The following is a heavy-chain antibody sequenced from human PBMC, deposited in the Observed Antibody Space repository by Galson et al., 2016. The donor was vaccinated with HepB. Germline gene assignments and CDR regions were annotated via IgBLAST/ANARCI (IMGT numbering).Heavy chain of an antibody. CDR2: ISYYGTRT. Sequence: SLKLSCAASGFDFRSYWMHWVRQGPGKGLVWVSRISYYGTRTNYADSVQGRFTISRDNAKNTLYLQMNSLRPEDTAVYYCTSDFPGSHDASDFWGQGTMVTVSS. V-gene: IGHV3-74*01. D-gene: IGHD3-10*01. J-gene: IGHJ3*01. CDR1: GFDFRSYW. CDR3: TSDFPGSHDASDF.